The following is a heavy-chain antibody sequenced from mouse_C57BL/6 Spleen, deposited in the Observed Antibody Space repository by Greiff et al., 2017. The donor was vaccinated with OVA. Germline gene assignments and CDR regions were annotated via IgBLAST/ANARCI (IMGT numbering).Heavy chain of an antibody. V-gene: IGHV1-82*01. CDR1: GYAFSSSW. D-gene: IGHD1-1*01. CDR3: APLTTEDWYFDV. CDR2: IYPGDGDT. Sequence: QVQLQQSGPELVKPGASVKISCKASGYAFSSSWMNWVKQRPGKGLEWIGRIYPGDGDTNYNGKFKGKATLTADKSSSTAYMQLSSLTSEDSAVYFCAPLTTEDWYFDVWGTGTTVTVSS. J-gene: IGHJ1*03.